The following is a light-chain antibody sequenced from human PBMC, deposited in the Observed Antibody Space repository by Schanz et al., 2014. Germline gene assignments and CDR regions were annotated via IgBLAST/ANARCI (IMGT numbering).Light chain of an antibody. Sequence: QSALTQPASVSASPGQSITISCTGTSSDVGGYNYVSWYQQYPGKAPKLIIYDVSNRPSGVSNRFSGSRSGNTASLTISGLQAEDEADYYCSSYAGNKYVFGTGTKVTVL. CDR2: DVS. J-gene: IGLJ1*01. CDR3: SSYAGNKYV. CDR1: SSDVGGYNY. V-gene: IGLV2-14*01.